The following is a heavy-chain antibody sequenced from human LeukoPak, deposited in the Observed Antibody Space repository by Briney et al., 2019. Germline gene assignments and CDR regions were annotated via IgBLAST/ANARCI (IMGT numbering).Heavy chain of an antibody. J-gene: IGHJ4*02. CDR1: GYRFTRYW. D-gene: IGHD2-2*01. CDR3: ARLGGDLYCTSTRCFYDY. V-gene: IGHV5-51*01. Sequence: GASLKISCQGSGYRFTRYWIGWVRRMPGQGLEWMGLIYAGDSNTRYRPSFQGQVTISVDKSISTAYLQWSSLKASDTAMYYCARLGGDLYCTSTRCFYDYWGQGTLVTVAP. CDR2: IYAGDSNT.